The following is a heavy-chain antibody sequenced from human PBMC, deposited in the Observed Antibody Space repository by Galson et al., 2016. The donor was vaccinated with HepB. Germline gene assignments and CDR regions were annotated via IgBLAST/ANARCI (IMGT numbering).Heavy chain of an antibody. CDR3: ARTTIRYFDWSPVDY. V-gene: IGHV3-30*03. CDR2: ISYDGRDK. CDR1: GFTFNNFG. D-gene: IGHD3-9*01. Sequence: SLRLSCAASGFTFNNFGLHWVRQPPGKGLEWVAVISYDGRDKNYAESLKGRITISRDNSNNTLYLQMNSLRAEDTALYYCARTTIRYFDWSPVDYWGQGTLVTVAS. J-gene: IGHJ4*02.